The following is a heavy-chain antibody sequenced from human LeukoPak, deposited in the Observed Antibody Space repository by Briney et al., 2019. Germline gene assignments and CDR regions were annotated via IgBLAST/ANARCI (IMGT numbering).Heavy chain of an antibody. D-gene: IGHD5-18*01. CDR3: ARDLSGVTGYTYGRGIDY. CDR1: GFTSSGYW. J-gene: IGHJ4*02. V-gene: IGHV3-7*01. CDR2: IKKDGSEK. Sequence: GGSLRLSCAASGFTSSGYWMSWVRQAPGKGLEWVANIKKDGSEKYYVDSVKGRFTISRDNAKTSLYLQMNSLRAEDTAVYYCARDLSGVTGYTYGRGIDYWGQGTLVTVSS.